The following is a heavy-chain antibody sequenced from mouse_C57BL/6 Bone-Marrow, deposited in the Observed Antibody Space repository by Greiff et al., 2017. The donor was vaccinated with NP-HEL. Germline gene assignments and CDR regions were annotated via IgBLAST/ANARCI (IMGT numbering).Heavy chain of an antibody. V-gene: IGHV1-69*01. J-gene: IGHJ4*01. CDR2: IDPSDSYT. CDR3: ARWGDDAVDY. CDR1: GYTFTSYW. Sequence: QVQLQQPGAELVMPGASVKLSCKASGYTFTSYWMHWVKQRPGQGLEWIGEIDPSDSYTNYNQKFNGKSTLTVDKSSSTAYMQLSSLTSEDSAVYYCARWGDDAVDYWGQGTSVTVSS. D-gene: IGHD2-12*01.